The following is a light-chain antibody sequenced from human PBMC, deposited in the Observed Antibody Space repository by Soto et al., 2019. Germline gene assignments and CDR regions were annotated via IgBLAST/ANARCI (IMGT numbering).Light chain of an antibody. CDR3: QQRNYWQVT. CDR2: DVS. V-gene: IGKV3-11*01. J-gene: IGKJ5*01. Sequence: IMLKHTPVAVPLAPRESTTRSWRASQSVSSYLAWYQQKPGQAPRLLIYDVSNRATGIPARFSGSGSGTDFTLTISSLEPEDFAVYYCQQRNYWQVTFGQGTRLEIK. CDR1: QSVSSY.